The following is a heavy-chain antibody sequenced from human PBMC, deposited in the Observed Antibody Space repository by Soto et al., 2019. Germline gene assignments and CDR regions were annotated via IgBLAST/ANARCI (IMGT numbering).Heavy chain of an antibody. CDR3: ARGSLAMDY. Sequence: QVQLQESGPGLVKPSETLSLTCTVSGASLSNFYWSWIRQPAGKGLEWIGRVFPSGNTNYNPSLKSRVTMSIDSSKNQFSLTLNSVTVADTAVYYCARGSLAMDYWGKGTLVIVSS. CDR1: GASLSNFY. D-gene: IGHD3-16*02. CDR2: VFPSGNT. J-gene: IGHJ4*02. V-gene: IGHV4-4*07.